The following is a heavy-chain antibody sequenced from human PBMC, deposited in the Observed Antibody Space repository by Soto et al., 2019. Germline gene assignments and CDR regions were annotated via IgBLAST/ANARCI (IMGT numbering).Heavy chain of an antibody. J-gene: IGHJ6*02. CDR2: ISSSGSTI. Sequence: GGSLRLSCAASGFTFTRYSMNWVRQAPGKGLEWVSYISSSGSTIYYADSVKGRFTISRDNAKNSLYLQMNSLRAEDTAVYYCARLGYCSGGSCYPYYYYYYGMDVWGQGATVTVSS. CDR3: ARLGYCSGGSCYPYYYYYYGMDV. CDR1: GFTFTRYS. D-gene: IGHD2-15*01. V-gene: IGHV3-48*04.